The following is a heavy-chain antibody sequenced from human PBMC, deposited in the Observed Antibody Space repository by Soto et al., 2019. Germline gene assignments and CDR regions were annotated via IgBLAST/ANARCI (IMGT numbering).Heavy chain of an antibody. V-gene: IGHV3-23*01. CDR1: GFTFSSHA. CDR3: AKEIFAAAYAATSAFDL. CDR2: VDGSGYDT. D-gene: IGHD2-8*01. J-gene: IGHJ4*02. Sequence: PGWSLRLSCSPSGFTFSSHAMGWLRHAPATGPEWVAFVDGSGYDTSYADSGKGRFTISRDNSENSLYLHMNSLRAEDTGRYFCAKEIFAAAYAATSAFDLWGQGTLVTVSS.